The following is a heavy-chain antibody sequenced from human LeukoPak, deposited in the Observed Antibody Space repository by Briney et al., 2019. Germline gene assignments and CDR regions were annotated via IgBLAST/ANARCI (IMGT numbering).Heavy chain of an antibody. CDR2: IYHSGST. Sequence: SENLSLTCTVSGYSISSGYYWGWIRQPPGKGLEWIGSIYHSGSTYYNPSLTSRVTISVDTSKNQFSLKLRSVTAADTAVYYCARIGGSYHIGGSIDYWGQGTLVTVSS. V-gene: IGHV4-38-2*02. CDR3: ARIGGSYHIGGSIDY. D-gene: IGHD1-26*01. CDR1: GYSISSGYY. J-gene: IGHJ4*02.